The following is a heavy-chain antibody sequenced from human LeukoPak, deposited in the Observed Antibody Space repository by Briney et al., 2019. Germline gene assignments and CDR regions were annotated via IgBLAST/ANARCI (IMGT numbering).Heavy chain of an antibody. CDR2: IYHSGTT. D-gene: IGHD4-17*01. Sequence: SETLSLTCTVSGGSINSDYYYWSWIRQHPGRGLEWIGYIYHSGTTYYNPPLESRVTISIDTSKNQFSLKLSSVTAADTAVYYCARSTTVTTLDYWGQGTLVTVSS. CDR1: GGSINSDYYY. J-gene: IGHJ4*02. CDR3: ARSTTVTTLDY. V-gene: IGHV4-31*03.